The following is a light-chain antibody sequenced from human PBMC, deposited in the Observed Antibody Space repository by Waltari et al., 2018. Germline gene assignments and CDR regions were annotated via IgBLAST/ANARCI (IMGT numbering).Light chain of an antibody. CDR2: KAS. Sequence: DIQMTQSPSTLSASVGDRVTIICRASQSISTWLAWYQHKPGKAPKVLIYKASTLESGVPSRFSASGSATEFTLTISSLQTDDFATYYCQQYDSYPPTFGQGTTLEIK. CDR3: QQYDSYPPT. CDR1: QSISTW. V-gene: IGKV1-5*03. J-gene: IGKJ2*01.